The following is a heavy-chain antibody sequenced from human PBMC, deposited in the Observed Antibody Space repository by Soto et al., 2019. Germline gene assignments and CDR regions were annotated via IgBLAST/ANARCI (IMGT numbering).Heavy chain of an antibody. CDR2: IDPIGRTT. J-gene: IGHJ4*02. V-gene: IGHV1-46*01. CDR3: AINVGSTVGPDFDY. Sequence: QVQLVQSGAEVKKPGASVQLSCKASGYTLTTYYIHWVRQAPGQGLEWMGIIDPIGRTTNYAQKFQDRVTITRDTSTNTVYMQLSGLRFEDTAMYYCAINVGSTVGPDFDYWGQGTLVTVSS. D-gene: IGHD1-26*01. CDR1: GYTLTTYY.